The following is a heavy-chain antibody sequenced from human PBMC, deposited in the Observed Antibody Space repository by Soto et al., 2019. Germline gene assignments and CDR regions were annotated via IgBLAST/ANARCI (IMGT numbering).Heavy chain of an antibody. CDR1: GFTFSSYA. Sequence: PGGSLRLSCAASGFTFSSYAMSWVRQAPGKGLEWVSAISGSGGSTYYADSVKGRFTISRDNSKNTLYLQMNSLRAEDTAVYYCAKCVVVPAVRHYYGMDVWGQGTTVTVS. CDR3: AKCVVVPAVRHYYGMDV. D-gene: IGHD2-2*01. J-gene: IGHJ6*02. CDR2: ISGSGGST. V-gene: IGHV3-23*01.